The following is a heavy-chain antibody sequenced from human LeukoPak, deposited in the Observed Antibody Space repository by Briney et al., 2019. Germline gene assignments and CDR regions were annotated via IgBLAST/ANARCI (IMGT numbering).Heavy chain of an antibody. CDR1: GFIFGSFG. CDR3: FSLTYDY. V-gene: IGHV3-30*02. J-gene: IGHJ4*02. Sequence: GGSLRLSCAASGFIFGSFGMHWVRQAPGKGLEWVAFIRSDGSNKYYADSVRGRFTISRDKSKITLYLQMNSLRVEDTAVYYCFSLTYDYWGQGTLVSVSS. D-gene: IGHD4/OR15-4a*01. CDR2: IRSDGSNK.